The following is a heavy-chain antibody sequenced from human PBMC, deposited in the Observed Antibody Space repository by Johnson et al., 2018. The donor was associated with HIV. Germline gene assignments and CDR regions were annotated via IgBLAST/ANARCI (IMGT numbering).Heavy chain of an antibody. CDR1: RFTFNSHD. J-gene: IGHJ3*02. CDR3: AEDDFDI. CDR2: ISFDGTSK. V-gene: IGHV3-30*02. Sequence: QVQLVESGGGEVQPGGSLRLSCAASRFTFNSHDMHWVRQAPGKGLEWVAFISFDGTSKYYGDSVKGRFTISRDNSKNTLYLQMNSLRTEDTAVYYCAEDDFDIWGQGTMVTVSS.